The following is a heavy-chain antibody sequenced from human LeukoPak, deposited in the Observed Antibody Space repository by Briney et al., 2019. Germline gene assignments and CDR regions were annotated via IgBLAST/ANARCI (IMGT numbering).Heavy chain of an antibody. CDR3: AKILERELQYYYYGMDV. CDR1: GFTFSSYW. D-gene: IGHD5-24*01. CDR2: IKQDGSEK. J-gene: IGHJ6*02. Sequence: GGSLRLSCAASGFTFSSYWMSWVRQAPGKGLEWVANIKQDGSEKYYVDSVKGRFTISRDNAKNSLYLQMNSLRAEDTAVYYCAKILERELQYYYYGMDVWGQGTSVTVSS. V-gene: IGHV3-7*03.